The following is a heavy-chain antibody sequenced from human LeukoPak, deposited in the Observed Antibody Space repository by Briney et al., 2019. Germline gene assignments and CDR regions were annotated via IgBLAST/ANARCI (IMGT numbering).Heavy chain of an antibody. D-gene: IGHD2-2*01. V-gene: IGHV4-34*01. J-gene: IGHJ6*03. CDR2: INHSGST. Sequence: SDTLSLTCAVSGGSFSGYYWSWIRQPPGKGLEWIGEINHSGSTNYNPSLKNRVTISVDTSKKQIALKLSSVTAADTDVYYCAREGRNIVVVPAAQPYYYYYMDVWGKGTTVTVSS. CDR3: AREGRNIVVVPAAQPYYYYYMDV. CDR1: GGSFSGYY.